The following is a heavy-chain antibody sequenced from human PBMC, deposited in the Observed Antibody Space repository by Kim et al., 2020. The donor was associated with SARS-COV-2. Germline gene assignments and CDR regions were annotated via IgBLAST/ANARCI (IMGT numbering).Heavy chain of an antibody. CDR1: GYTFTSYG. V-gene: IGHV1-18*01. J-gene: IGHJ4*02. CDR2: ITTYNGNT. Sequence: ASVKVSCKASGYTFTSYGISWVRQAPGQGLEWMGWITTYNGNTNYAQKLQGRVTMTTDTSTSTAYMELRSLRSDDTAVYYCVREYSGSYYGDYWGQGTLVTVSS. D-gene: IGHD1-26*01. CDR3: VREYSGSYYGDY.